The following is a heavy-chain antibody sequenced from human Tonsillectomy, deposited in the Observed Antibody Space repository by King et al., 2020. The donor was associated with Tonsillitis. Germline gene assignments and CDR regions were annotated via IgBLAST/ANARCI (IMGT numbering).Heavy chain of an antibody. Sequence: VQLVESGGGLVQPGGSLRLSCSASGFTFSSYAMHWVRQAPGKGLESVSGISSNGGSTYYADSVKGRFTISRDNSKNTLYLQMSSLRAEDTAVYYCVKLRGMVTVILYHIDFWGQGTLVSVSS. CDR1: GFTFSSYA. D-gene: IGHD2-21*02. CDR2: ISSNGGST. V-gene: IGHV3-64D*06. J-gene: IGHJ4*02. CDR3: VKLRGMVTVILYHIDF.